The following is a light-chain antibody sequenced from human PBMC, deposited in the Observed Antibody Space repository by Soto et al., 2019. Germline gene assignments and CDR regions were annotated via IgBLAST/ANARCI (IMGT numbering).Light chain of an antibody. CDR3: AVWDDILNGYV. V-gene: IGLV1-44*01. CDR1: SSNIGSHS. CDR2: GIN. Sequence: QSVLTQPPSASGTPGQRVTISCSGSSSNIGSHSVNWFQQLPGTAPKLLIFGINQRPSGVPDRSSASKSDTSASLAISGLQSEDEADYYCAVWDDILNGYVFGTGTKVTVL. J-gene: IGLJ1*01.